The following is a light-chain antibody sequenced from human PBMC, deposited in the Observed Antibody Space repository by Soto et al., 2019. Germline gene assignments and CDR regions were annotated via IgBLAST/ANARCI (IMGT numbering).Light chain of an antibody. CDR2: DVT. CDR1: ISDVGGYIY. Sequence: QSVLTQPASLSGSPGQSITISCTGTISDVGGYIYVSWYQQHPGKAPKLMIYDVTSRPSGVSYRFSGSKSGNTASLTISGLQAEDEADYYCSSYTTSSYYVFGTGTKVTV. V-gene: IGLV2-14*01. CDR3: SSYTTSSYYV. J-gene: IGLJ1*01.